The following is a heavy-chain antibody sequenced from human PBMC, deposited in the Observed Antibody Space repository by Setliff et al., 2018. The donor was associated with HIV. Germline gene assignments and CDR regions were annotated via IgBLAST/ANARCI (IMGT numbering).Heavy chain of an antibody. CDR3: ARKGNGDYHFDY. Sequence: SETLSLTCAVYGGSFSGYYWNWIRQPPGKGLEWIGEIIHSGGTNYNPSLKGRVTISVDTSNNQFSLRLNSVTAADTAVYYCARKGNGDYHFDYWGQGTLVTVSS. CDR2: IIHSGGT. J-gene: IGHJ4*02. D-gene: IGHD4-17*01. V-gene: IGHV4-34*12. CDR1: GGSFSGYY.